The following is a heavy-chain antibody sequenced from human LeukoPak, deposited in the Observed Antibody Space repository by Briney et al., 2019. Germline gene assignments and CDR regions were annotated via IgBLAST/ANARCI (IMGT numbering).Heavy chain of an antibody. J-gene: IGHJ3*02. CDR2: IYYSGST. Sequence: SETLSLTCTVSGGSISSSSYYWGWIRQPPGKGLEWIGSIYYSGSTYYNPSLKSRVTISVDTSKNQFSLKLSFVTAADTAVYYCARLPKDTAMVTHAFDIWGQGTMVTVSA. D-gene: IGHD5-18*01. CDR1: GGSISSSSYY. V-gene: IGHV4-39*01. CDR3: ARLPKDTAMVTHAFDI.